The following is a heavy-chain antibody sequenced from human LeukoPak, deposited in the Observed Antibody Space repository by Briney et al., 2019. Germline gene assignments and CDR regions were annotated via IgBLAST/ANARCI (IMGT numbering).Heavy chain of an antibody. J-gene: IGHJ4*02. CDR3: ASDIVVVPAAITVFDY. CDR1: GFTFSSYS. CDR2: ISYDGSNK. V-gene: IGHV3-30*03. D-gene: IGHD2-2*02. Sequence: AGGSLRLSCAASGFTFSSYSMNWVRQAPGKGLEWVAVISYDGSNKYYADSVKGRFTISRDNSKNTLYLQMNSLRAEDTAVYYCASDIVVVPAAITVFDYWGQGTLVTVSS.